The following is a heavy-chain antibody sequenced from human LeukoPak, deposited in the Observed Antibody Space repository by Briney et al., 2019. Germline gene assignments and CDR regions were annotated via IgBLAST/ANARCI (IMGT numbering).Heavy chain of an antibody. D-gene: IGHD3-22*01. Sequence: GGSLRLSCAASGFTFSSYAMSWVRQAPGKGLEWVSSVSSSGDRTFYADSVKDRFTISRDNSKNTLYLQMSRLRAEDTAVYYCTKDRPNYHESNGHYYRRDGDYWGQGTLVTVSS. CDR2: VSSSGDRT. CDR1: GFTFSSYA. J-gene: IGHJ4*02. CDR3: TKDRPNYHESNGHYYRRDGDY. V-gene: IGHV3-23*01.